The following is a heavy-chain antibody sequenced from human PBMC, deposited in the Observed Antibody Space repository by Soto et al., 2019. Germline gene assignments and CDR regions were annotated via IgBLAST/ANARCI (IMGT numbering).Heavy chain of an antibody. Sequence: QVHLVQSETEVKKPGASVKVSCKASGYSFTNYGISWVRQAPGQGLEWMGWISPYNGDTNYAQKRQGRVTMTTDTSTSTAYMELRSLRSDDTSVYYCARGDSSGWSYFDYWGHGTLVTVSS. CDR3: ARGDSSGWSYFDY. J-gene: IGHJ4*01. V-gene: IGHV1-18*01. CDR1: GYSFTNYG. D-gene: IGHD6-19*01. CDR2: ISPYNGDT.